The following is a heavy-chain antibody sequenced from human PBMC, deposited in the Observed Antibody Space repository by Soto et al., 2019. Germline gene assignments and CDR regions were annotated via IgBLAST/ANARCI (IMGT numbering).Heavy chain of an antibody. CDR3: ARGSGNPFDY. Sequence: RSLTCSVSGGAMNTYYCSWIRQPPWKGLEWIGYIYSSGSTNYKLSLKSRVVFSVDTSKNQFSLKLSSVTAADTAVYYCARGSGNPFDYWGQGTLVTVSS. CDR1: GGAMNTYY. V-gene: IGHV4-59*01. D-gene: IGHD2-15*01. J-gene: IGHJ4*02. CDR2: IYSSGST.